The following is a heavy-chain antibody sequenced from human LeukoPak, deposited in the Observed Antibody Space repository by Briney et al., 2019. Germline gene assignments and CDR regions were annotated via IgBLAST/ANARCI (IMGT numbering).Heavy chain of an antibody. CDR2: ISGSGGST. CDR3: AKDRGGSSWYYGDYYYYYYMDV. J-gene: IGHJ6*03. CDR1: GFTFTDYS. V-gene: IGHV3-23*01. Sequence: GGSLRLSCAAAGFTFTDYSMNWVRQAPGKGLEWVPAISGSGGSTYYADSVKGRFTISRDNSKNTLYLQMNSLRAEDTAVYYCAKDRGGSSWYYGDYYYYYYMDVWGKGTTVTVSS. D-gene: IGHD6-13*01.